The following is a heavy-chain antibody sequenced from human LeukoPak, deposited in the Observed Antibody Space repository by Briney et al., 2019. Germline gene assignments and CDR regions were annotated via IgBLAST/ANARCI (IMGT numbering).Heavy chain of an antibody. J-gene: IGHJ5*02. CDR1: GGSFIGFH. CDR2: INHSGST. CDR3: ARGGYYGSGNDFRFDP. Sequence: SETLSLTCAVYGGSFIGFHWNWIRQAPGKGLEWIGDINHSGSTNYNPSLTGRVTISVDPSKNQFSLKLNSVTAADTAVYYCARGGYYGSGNDFRFDPWGQGTLVTVSS. D-gene: IGHD3-10*01. V-gene: IGHV4-34*01.